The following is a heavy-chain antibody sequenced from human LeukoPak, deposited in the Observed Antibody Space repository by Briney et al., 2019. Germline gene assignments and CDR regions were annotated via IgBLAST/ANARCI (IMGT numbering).Heavy chain of an antibody. CDR3: ASVGGYSYGTFDY. Sequence: SVKVSCKASGGTFSSYAISWVRQAPGQGLEWMGGIIPIFGTANYAQKFQGRVTITADESTSTAYMELSSLRSEDTAVYYCASVGGYSYGTFDYWGQGTLVTVSS. J-gene: IGHJ4*02. V-gene: IGHV1-69*13. CDR1: GGTFSSYA. CDR2: IIPIFGTA. D-gene: IGHD5-18*01.